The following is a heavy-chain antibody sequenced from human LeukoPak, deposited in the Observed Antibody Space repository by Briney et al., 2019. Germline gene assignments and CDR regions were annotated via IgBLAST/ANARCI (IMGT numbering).Heavy chain of an antibody. V-gene: IGHV1-18*01. CDR3: ARAVYDSSGYYLWG. Sequence: ASVKVSCKASGYTFTDYGISWVRQAPGQGLEWMGWISNYNGNTHYAQKLQGRVTMTTDTSTNTAYMELSSLRSEDTAVYYCARAVYDSSGYYLWGWGQGTLATVSS. D-gene: IGHD3-22*01. J-gene: IGHJ4*02. CDR1: GYTFTDYG. CDR2: ISNYNGNT.